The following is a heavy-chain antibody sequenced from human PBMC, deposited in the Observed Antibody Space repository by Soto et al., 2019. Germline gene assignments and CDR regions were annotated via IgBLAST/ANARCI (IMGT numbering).Heavy chain of an antibody. V-gene: IGHV4-59*05. CDR3: ARRGYYYDSSGYPSVWY. CDR1: GGSISSYY. Sequence: SETLSLTCTVSGGSISSYYWSWIRQPPGKGLERIGSIYYSGRTYYNPSLKSRVTISVDTSKNQFSLKLSSVTAADTAVYYCARRGYYYDSSGYPSVWYWGQGTLVTVSS. D-gene: IGHD3-22*01. CDR2: IYYSGRT. J-gene: IGHJ4*02.